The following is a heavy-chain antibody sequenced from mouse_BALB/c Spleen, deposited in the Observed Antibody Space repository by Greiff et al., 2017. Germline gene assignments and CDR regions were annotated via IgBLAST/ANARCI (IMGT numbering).Heavy chain of an antibody. Sequence: VKLQESGPELVKPGASVRISCKASGYTFTSYYIHWVKQRPGQGLEWIGWIYPGNVNTKYNEKFKGKATLTADKSSSTAYMQLSSLTSEDSAVYFCARGDDYPWFAYWGQGTLVTVSA. D-gene: IGHD2-4*01. J-gene: IGHJ3*01. CDR1: GYTFTSYY. V-gene: IGHV1S56*01. CDR3: ARGDDYPWFAY. CDR2: IYPGNVNT.